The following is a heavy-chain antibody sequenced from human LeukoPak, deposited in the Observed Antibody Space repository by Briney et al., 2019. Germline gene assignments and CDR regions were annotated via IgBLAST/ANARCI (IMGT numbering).Heavy chain of an antibody. CDR3: ARLSKGRYFDYIFDY. CDR2: INYPGST. Sequence: TSETLSLTCSVSGDSVSSGNYFWGWIRQPPGKGLEWIGNINYPGSTAYNPSLKSRVTMYVDTSKNQFSLKMTSVTAADTAVYYCARLSKGRYFDYIFDYWGQGTLVTVSS. J-gene: IGHJ4*02. CDR1: GDSVSSGNYF. V-gene: IGHV4-39*01. D-gene: IGHD3-9*01.